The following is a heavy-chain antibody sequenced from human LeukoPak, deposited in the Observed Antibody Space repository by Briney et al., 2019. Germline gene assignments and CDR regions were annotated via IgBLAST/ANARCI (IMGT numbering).Heavy chain of an antibody. J-gene: IGHJ6*02. CDR3: ARVGVVGGYCSSTSCPPYYYGMDA. D-gene: IGHD2-2*01. CDR2: IIPIFGTA. Sequence: SVKVSCKASGGTFSSYAISWVRQAPGQGLEWMGGIIPIFGTANYAQKFQGRVTITADESTSTAYMELSSLRSEDTAVYYCARVGVVGGYCSSTSCPPYYYGMDAWGQGTTVTVSS. V-gene: IGHV1-69*01. CDR1: GGTFSSYA.